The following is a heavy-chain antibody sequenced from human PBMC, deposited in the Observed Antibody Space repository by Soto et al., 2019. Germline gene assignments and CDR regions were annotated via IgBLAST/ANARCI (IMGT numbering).Heavy chain of an antibody. CDR2: IKQDGSEK. V-gene: IGHV3-7*01. Sequence: GGSLRLSCAASGFTFSSYWMNWVRQAPGKGLEWVANIKQDGSEKYYVDSVKGRFTISRDNAKNSLYLQMNSLRAEDTAVYYCVRDQGYCRGGTCYSVFDYWGQGTLVTVSS. CDR3: VRDQGYCRGGTCYSVFDY. J-gene: IGHJ4*02. CDR1: GFTFSSYW. D-gene: IGHD2-15*01.